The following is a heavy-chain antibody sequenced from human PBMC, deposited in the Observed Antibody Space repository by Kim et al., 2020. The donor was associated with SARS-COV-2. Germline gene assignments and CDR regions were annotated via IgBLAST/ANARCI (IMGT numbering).Heavy chain of an antibody. J-gene: IGHJ4*02. V-gene: IGHV1-69*04. CDR1: GDTFSNYV. CDR2: IIPILGIA. CDR3: ARKRQVSADWFGDLSFDY. Sequence: SVKVSCKASGDTFSNYVINWVRQAPGQGLEWMGRIIPILGIANYAQKFQDRVTITADKSTSTAYMELSSLRSEDTAVYYCARKRQVSADWFGDLSFDYWGQGSLVTVSS. D-gene: IGHD3-10*01.